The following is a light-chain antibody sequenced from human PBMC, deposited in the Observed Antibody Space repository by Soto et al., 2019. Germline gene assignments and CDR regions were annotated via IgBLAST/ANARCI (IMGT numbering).Light chain of an antibody. CDR2: ENN. J-gene: IGLJ1*01. CDR3: SSYTSSSTPFYV. V-gene: IGLV6-57*04. Sequence: NFMLTQPHSVSESPGKTLSISCTRSSGSIANNYVQWYQQRPGSAPTTVIYENNQRLSGVPDRFSGSKSGNTASLTISGLQAEDEADYYCSSYTSSSTPFYVFGTGTKVTVL. CDR1: SGSIANNY.